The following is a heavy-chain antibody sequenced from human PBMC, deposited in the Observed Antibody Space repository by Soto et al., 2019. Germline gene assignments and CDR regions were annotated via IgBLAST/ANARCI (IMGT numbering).Heavy chain of an antibody. CDR1: GGSFIGYY. CDR2: INHSGST. J-gene: IGHJ6*02. V-gene: IGHV4-34*01. CDR3: AGDRGAYGDEGIDYYYGMDV. D-gene: IGHD4-17*01. Sequence: SETLSLTCAVYGGSFIGYYWSWIRQPPGKGLEWIGEINHSGSTNYNPSLKSRVTISVDTSKNQFSLKLSSVTAADTAVYYCAGDRGAYGDEGIDYYYGMDVWGQGTTVTVSS.